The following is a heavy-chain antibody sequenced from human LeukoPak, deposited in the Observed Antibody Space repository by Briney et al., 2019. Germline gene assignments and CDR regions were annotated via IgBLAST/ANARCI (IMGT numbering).Heavy chain of an antibody. V-gene: IGHV1-46*01. CDR1: GYTFTTYY. J-gene: IGHJ5*02. CDR3: ARDHSGSQHWFDP. D-gene: IGHD1-26*01. CDR2: INPSAGST. Sequence: ASVKVSCKGSGYTFTTYYMHWVRQAPGQGLEWMGVINPSAGSTSYAQKFQGRVTMTRDTSTSTVYMELSSLRSGDTAIYYCARDHSGSQHWFDPWGQGTLVTVSS.